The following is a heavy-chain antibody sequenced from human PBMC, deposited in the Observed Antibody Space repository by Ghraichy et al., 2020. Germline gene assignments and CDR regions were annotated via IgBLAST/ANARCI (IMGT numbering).Heavy chain of an antibody. V-gene: IGHV3-30*18. CDR1: GFTFSSYG. CDR3: AKMGGLYYYDSSGYFYDY. J-gene: IGHJ4*02. D-gene: IGHD3-22*01. Sequence: GGSLRLSCAASGFTFSSYGMHWVRQAPGKGLEWVAVISYDGSNKYYADSVKGRFTISRDNSKNTLYLQMNSLRAEDTAVYYCAKMGGLYYYDSSGYFYDYWGQGTLVTVSS. CDR2: ISYDGSNK.